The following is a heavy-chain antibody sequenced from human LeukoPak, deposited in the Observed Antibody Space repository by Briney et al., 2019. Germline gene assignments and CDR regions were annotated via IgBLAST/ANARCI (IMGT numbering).Heavy chain of an antibody. CDR2: IWYDGSNK. J-gene: IGHJ6*02. D-gene: IGHD6-6*01. CDR1: GFTFSSYG. Sequence: SGGSLRLSCAASGFTFSSYGMHWVRQAPGKGLEWVAVIWYDGSNKYYADSVKGRFTISRDNSKDTLYLQMNSLRAEDTAVYYCARDKTSNGMDVWGQGTTVTVSS. V-gene: IGHV3-33*01. CDR3: ARDKTSNGMDV.